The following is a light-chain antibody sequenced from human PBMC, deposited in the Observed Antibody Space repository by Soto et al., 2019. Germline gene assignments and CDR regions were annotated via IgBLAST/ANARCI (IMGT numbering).Light chain of an antibody. CDR2: WAS. CDR1: QSVIYSANNKNC. Sequence: DIVMTQSPDSLAVSLGERATINCKSSQSVIYSANNKNCLAWYQQKPGQPPKLLIYWASTRESGVPDRFTGSGPGTDFTLTISSLQAEDVAVYYCQQYLAIPRTFGQGTKVDIK. J-gene: IGKJ1*01. CDR3: QQYLAIPRT. V-gene: IGKV4-1*01.